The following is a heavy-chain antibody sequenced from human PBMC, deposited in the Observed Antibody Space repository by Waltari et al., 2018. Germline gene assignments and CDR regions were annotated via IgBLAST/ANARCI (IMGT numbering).Heavy chain of an antibody. Sequence: EVQLVESGGGLVQPGGSLRLSCAASGFTFSSYAMTWVRQAPGKGLEWVSAISGSGGSTYYADSVKGRFTISRDNSKNTLYLQMNSLRAEDTAVYYCANVKVGGGFEDYWGQGTLVTVSS. D-gene: IGHD1-26*01. CDR2: ISGSGGST. J-gene: IGHJ4*02. V-gene: IGHV3-23*04. CDR1: GFTFSSYA. CDR3: ANVKVGGGFEDY.